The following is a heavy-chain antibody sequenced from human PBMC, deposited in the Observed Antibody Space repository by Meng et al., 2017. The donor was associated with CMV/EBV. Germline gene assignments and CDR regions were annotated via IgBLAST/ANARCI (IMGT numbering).Heavy chain of an antibody. CDR3: ARDPHSSSWYGWFDP. CDR2: TYYRSKWYN. J-gene: IGHJ5*02. D-gene: IGHD6-13*01. CDR1: GDSVSSNSAA. V-gene: IGHV6-1*01. Sequence: AHLRQSGPGRVKPSHAPSLTCAISGDSVSSNSAAWIWIRHSPSRGLEWLGRTYYRSKWYNDYAVSVKSRITINPDTSKNQFSLQLNSVTPEDTAVYYCARDPHSSSWYGWFDPWGQGTLVTVSS.